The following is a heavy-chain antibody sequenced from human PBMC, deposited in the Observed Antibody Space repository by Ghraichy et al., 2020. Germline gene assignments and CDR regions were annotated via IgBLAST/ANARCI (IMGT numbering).Heavy chain of an antibody. J-gene: IGHJ5*02. CDR1: GFTFSSYW. CDR2: INSDGSST. V-gene: IGHV3-74*01. Sequence: GGSLRLSCAASGFTFSSYWMHWVRQAPGKGLVWVSRINSDGSSTSYADSVKGRFTISRDNAKNTLYLQMNSLRAEDTAVYYCAREGGLNWNDVLGWFDPWGQGTLVTVSS. CDR3: AREGGLNWNDVLGWFDP. D-gene: IGHD1-20*01.